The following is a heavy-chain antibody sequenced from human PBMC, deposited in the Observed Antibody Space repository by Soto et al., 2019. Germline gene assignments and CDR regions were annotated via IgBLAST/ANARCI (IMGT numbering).Heavy chain of an antibody. CDR1: GFTFSSYG. J-gene: IGHJ6*02. CDR2: ISYDGSNK. V-gene: IGHV3-30*18. Sequence: QVQLVESGGGVVQPGRSLRLSCAASGFTFSSYGMHWVRQAPGKGLEWVAVISYDGSNKYYADSVKGRFTISRDNSKNTLYLQMNSLRAEDTAVYYCAKMMVARYYYYYGMDVWGPGTTVTVSS. CDR3: AKMMVARYYYYYGMDV. D-gene: IGHD2-15*01.